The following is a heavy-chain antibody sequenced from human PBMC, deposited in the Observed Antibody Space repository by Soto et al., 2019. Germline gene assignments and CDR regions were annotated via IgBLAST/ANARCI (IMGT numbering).Heavy chain of an antibody. CDR2: IIPIFGTA. Sequence: QVQLVQSGAEVKKPGSSVKVSCKASGGTFSSYSINWVRQAPGQGLEWMGEIIPIFGTANYAQKFQGRVTITADECRSTAYMELSSLRSEDTAVYYCARDGGRHSGGIDYWGQGTLVTVSS. D-gene: IGHD1-26*01. V-gene: IGHV1-69*01. CDR1: GGTFSSYS. J-gene: IGHJ4*02. CDR3: ARDGGRHSGGIDY.